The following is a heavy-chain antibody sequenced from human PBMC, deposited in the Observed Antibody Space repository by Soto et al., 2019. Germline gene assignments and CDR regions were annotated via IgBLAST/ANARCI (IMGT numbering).Heavy chain of an antibody. V-gene: IGHV3-23*01. CDR2: ISGSGGST. D-gene: IGHD3-22*01. J-gene: IGHJ4*02. CDR1: GFTFSSYA. CDR3: AKVGTHDSSGYYQYYFDY. Sequence: GGSLRLSCAASGFTFSSYAMSWVRQAPGKGLEWVSAISGSGGSTYYADSVKGRFTISRDNSKNTLYLQMNSLRAEDTAVYYCAKVGTHDSSGYYQYYFDYWCQGTLVTVSS.